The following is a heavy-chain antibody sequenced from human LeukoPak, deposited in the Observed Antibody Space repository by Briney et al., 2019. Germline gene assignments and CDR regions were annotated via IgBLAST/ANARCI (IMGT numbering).Heavy chain of an antibody. Sequence: GASVKVSCKASGGTFSSYAISWVRQAPGQGLEWMGGIIPIFGTANYAQKFQGRVTITADKSTSTAYMELSSLRSEDTAVYYCASLKSRYYDILTGPSGTYYYYYYMDVWGKGTTVTVSS. V-gene: IGHV1-69*06. CDR2: IIPIFGTA. J-gene: IGHJ6*03. CDR1: GGTFSSYA. D-gene: IGHD3-9*01. CDR3: ASLKSRYYDILTGPSGTYYYYYYMDV.